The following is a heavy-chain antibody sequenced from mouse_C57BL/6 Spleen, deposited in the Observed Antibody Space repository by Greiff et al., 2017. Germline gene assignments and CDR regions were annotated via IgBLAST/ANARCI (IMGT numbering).Heavy chain of an antibody. J-gene: IGHJ4*01. V-gene: IGHV1-50*01. CDR2: IDPSASYT. CDR1: GYTFTSYW. CDR3: AKTARGTPYAMDY. Sequence: VQLQQPGAELVKPGASVKLSCKASGYTFTSYWMQWVKQRPGQGLEWIGEIDPSASYTNYNQKFKGKATLTVDTSSSTAYMQLNSLTSEDSAVYYCAKTARGTPYAMDYWGQGTSVTVAS. D-gene: IGHD3-2*01.